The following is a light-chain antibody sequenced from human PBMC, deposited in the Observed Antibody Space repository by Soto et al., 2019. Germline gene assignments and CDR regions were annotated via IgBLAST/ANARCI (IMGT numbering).Light chain of an antibody. V-gene: IGLV2-23*02. CDR2: EVS. J-gene: IGLJ3*02. CDR1: SSDVGSYNL. CDR3: CSYAGSSTFRV. Sequence: QSVLTQPASVSGSPGQSITISCTGTSSDVGSYNLVSWYQQHPGKAPKLMIYEVSKRPSGVSNRFSGSKSGNTASLTISGLQAEEEAAYYCCSYAGSSTFRVFGGGTKVTVL.